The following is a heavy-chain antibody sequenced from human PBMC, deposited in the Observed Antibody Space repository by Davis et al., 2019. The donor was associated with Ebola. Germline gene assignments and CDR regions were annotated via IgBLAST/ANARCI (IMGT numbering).Heavy chain of an antibody. V-gene: IGHV3-30*18. CDR1: GFIFRNYG. J-gene: IGHJ1*01. CDR2: ISYDGSLK. Sequence: GESLKISCAASGFIFRNYGIHWVRQVPGKGLEWVAVISYDGSLKYYVDSVNGRFISSRDNSRNTVYLHINSLRPEDTALYFCVKETDARSSGSYDHWGQGILVTVSS. D-gene: IGHD3-10*01. CDR3: VKETDARSSGSYDH.